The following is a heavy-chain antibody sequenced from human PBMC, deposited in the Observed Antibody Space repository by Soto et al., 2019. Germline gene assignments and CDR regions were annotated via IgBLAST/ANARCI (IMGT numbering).Heavy chain of an antibody. D-gene: IGHD2-15*01. CDR3: ARDSCSGGTCYSVGTERYSDL. V-gene: IGHV3-53*01. Sequence: ELQLVESGGGLIHPGGSLRLSCAASGFNVSSNYMSWVRQAPGKGLEWVSVLSRGTVTKYADSVRGRFTISRDSFSNILYLQMNALRAEDAAVYYCARDSCSGGTCYSVGTERYSDLWGRGTQVTVSS. J-gene: IGHJ2*01. CDR2: LSRGTVT. CDR1: GFNVSSNY.